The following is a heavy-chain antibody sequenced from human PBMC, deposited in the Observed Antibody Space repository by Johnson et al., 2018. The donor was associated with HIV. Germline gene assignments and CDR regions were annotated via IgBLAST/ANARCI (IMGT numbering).Heavy chain of an antibody. CDR2: ISWNSGSI. D-gene: IGHD6-13*01. CDR3: AKDTEAAAGTDDAFDI. V-gene: IGHV3-9*01. J-gene: IGHJ3*02. Sequence: VQLVESGGGVVQPGRSLRLSCAASGFTFDDYAMHWVRQAPGKGLEWVSGISWNSGSIGYADSVKGRFTISGDNAKNSLYLQMNSLRAEDTALYYCAKDTEAAAGTDDAFDIWGQGTMVTVSS. CDR1: GFTFDDYA.